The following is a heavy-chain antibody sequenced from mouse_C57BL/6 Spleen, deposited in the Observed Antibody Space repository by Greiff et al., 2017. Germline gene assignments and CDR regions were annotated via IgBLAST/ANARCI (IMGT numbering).Heavy chain of an antibody. D-gene: IGHD2-4*01. CDR1: GFSLTSYG. Sequence: VKLVESGPGLVQPSQSLSITCTVSGFSLTSYGVHWVRQSPGKGLEWLGVIWSGGSTDYNAAFISRLSISKDNSKSQVFFKMNSLQADDTAIYYCARAYYDYDEVFAYWGQGTLVTVSA. CDR2: IWSGGST. J-gene: IGHJ3*01. V-gene: IGHV2-2*01. CDR3: ARAYYDYDEVFAY.